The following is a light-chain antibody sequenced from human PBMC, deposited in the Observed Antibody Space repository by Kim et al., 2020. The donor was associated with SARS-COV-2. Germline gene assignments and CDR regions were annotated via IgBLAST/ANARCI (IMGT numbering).Light chain of an antibody. CDR3: QAWDSIDVV. Sequence: SYELTQPPSVSVSPGQTASITCSGDRLGDKFACWYQQKPGQSPVLVIYQDSKRPSGIPERFSGSNSGNTATLTISGTQAMDEADYYCQAWDSIDVVFGAGTQLTVL. J-gene: IGLJ2*01. CDR2: QDS. CDR1: RLGDKF. V-gene: IGLV3-1*01.